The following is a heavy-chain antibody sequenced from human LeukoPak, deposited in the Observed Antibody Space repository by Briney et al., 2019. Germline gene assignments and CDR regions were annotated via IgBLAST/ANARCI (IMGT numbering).Heavy chain of an antibody. CDR3: ARGGVIHTIWFDP. Sequence: GGSLRLSCAASGFTFSSYSMNWVRQAPGKGLEWVSSISSSSSYIYYADSVKGRFTISRDNAKNSLYLQMNSLRAEDTAVYYCARGGVIHTIWFDPWGQGTLVTVSS. D-gene: IGHD3-16*02. CDR1: GFTFSSYS. V-gene: IGHV3-21*01. J-gene: IGHJ5*02. CDR2: ISSSSSYI.